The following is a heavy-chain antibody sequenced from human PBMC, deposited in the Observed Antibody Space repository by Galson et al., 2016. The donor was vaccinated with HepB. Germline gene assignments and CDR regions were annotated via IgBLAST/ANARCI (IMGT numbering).Heavy chain of an antibody. CDR2: ISGSGGST. V-gene: IGHV3-23*01. CDR1: GFTFSNYA. CDR3: AKDSVMGVAANRNWFDV. J-gene: IGHJ6*02. D-gene: IGHD2-15*01. Sequence: LRLSCAASGFTFSNYAMSWVRQAPGKGPEWVSGISGSGGSTTYAKSVEGRFTMSRENSKNTMYLQMNSLRVEDTAVYYCAKDSVMGVAANRNWFDVWGQGTTVTVSS.